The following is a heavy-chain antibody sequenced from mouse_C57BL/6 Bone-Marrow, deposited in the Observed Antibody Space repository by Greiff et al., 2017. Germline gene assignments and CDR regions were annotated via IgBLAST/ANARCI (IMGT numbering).Heavy chain of an antibody. CDR2: IYPGDGDT. J-gene: IGHJ3*01. V-gene: IGHV1-82*01. CDR1: GYAFSSSW. Sequence: QVQLQQSGPELVKPGASVKISCKASGYAFSSSWMNWVKQRPGKGLEWIGRIYPGDGDTNYNGKFKGKATLTAEKSSSTAYMQLSRLTSEDSAVYFCSLRFAYWGQGTLVTVSA. CDR3: SLRFAY.